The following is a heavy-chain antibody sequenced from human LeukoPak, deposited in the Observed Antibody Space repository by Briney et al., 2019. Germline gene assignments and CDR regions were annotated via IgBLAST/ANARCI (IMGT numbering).Heavy chain of an antibody. CDR3: ARGLGVVTAQSEQPKPRYFDL. CDR1: GYTFISYG. CDR2: ISGYNGNT. D-gene: IGHD2-21*02. J-gene: IGHJ2*01. V-gene: IGHV1-18*01. Sequence: ASVKVSCKASGYTFISYGISWVRQAPVQGLECMGCISGYNGNTNYAQNIQGRVTMTTDTSTSTAYMELRSLRSDDTAVYYCARGLGVVTAQSEQPKPRYFDLWGRGTQITVSS.